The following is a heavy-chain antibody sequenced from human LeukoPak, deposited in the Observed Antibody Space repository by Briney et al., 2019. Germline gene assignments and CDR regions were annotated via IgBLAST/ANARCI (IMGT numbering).Heavy chain of an antibody. CDR2: ITGDSGSI. Sequence: PGGSLRLSCAASGFTFNTYSMNWVRQAPGKGLEWVSYITGDSGSIYYADSVKGRFTISRDNAKNSLYLQMNSLRAEDTAVYYCASAGSSGFYDYFDYWGQGTLATVSS. D-gene: IGHD3-22*01. CDR1: GFTFNTYS. CDR3: ASAGSSGFYDYFDY. J-gene: IGHJ4*02. V-gene: IGHV3-48*01.